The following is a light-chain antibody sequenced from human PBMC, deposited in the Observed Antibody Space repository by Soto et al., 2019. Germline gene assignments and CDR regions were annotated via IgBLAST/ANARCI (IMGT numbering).Light chain of an antibody. CDR3: NSYADSNNFV. V-gene: IGLV2-8*01. CDR1: SSDVGGYNY. Sequence: QSALTQPPSASGSPGQSVTISCTVTSSDVGGYNYVSWYQQHPGKAPKLLIYEVSKRPSGVPDRFSGSKSGNTASLTVSGLQAEDEADYYCNSYADSNNFVFGSGTKVTVL. J-gene: IGLJ1*01. CDR2: EVS.